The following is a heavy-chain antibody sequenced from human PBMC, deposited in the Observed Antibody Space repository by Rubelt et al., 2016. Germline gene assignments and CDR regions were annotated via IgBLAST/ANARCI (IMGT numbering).Heavy chain of an antibody. V-gene: IGHV3-23*01. CDR1: SSYG. CDR2: ISGSGGST. Sequence: SSYGMHWVRQAPGKGLEWVSAISGSGGSTYYADSVKGRFTISRDNSKNTLYLQMNSLRAEDTAVYYCARDITVFYGAEYYYGMDVWGQGTTVTVSS. CDR3: ARDITVFYGAEYYYGMDV. D-gene: IGHD1-14*01. J-gene: IGHJ6*02.